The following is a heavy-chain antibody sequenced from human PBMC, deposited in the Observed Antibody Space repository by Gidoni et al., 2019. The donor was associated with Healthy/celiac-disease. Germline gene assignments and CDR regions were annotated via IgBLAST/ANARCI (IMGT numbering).Heavy chain of an antibody. V-gene: IGHV3-73*02. J-gene: IGHJ4*02. CDR3: TRLDDLLTGYDF. Sequence: EVQLVESGGGLVQPGGSLTLSCPASGFSFSGSAIHWVRQASGKGLEWLGRIKSKGDHYETAYVASVKGRFTISRDDSQNTAYLQMNSLTTEDTAVYYCTRLDDLLTGYDFWGLGTLVTVSS. CDR2: IKSKGDHYET. D-gene: IGHD3-9*01. CDR1: GFSFSGSA.